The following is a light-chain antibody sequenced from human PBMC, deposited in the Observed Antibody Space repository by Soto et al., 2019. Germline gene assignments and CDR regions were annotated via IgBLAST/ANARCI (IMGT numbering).Light chain of an antibody. CDR2: DVS. Sequence: QSALTQPASVSGSPGQSITISCTGTSSDVGGYNYVSWYQQHPGKAPKLMIYDVSNRPSGVYNRLSGSKSGNTASLTISGFQDEDEADYYCSSYTSSSTVFGTGTKLTVL. J-gene: IGLJ1*01. CDR3: SSYTSSSTV. CDR1: SSDVGGYNY. V-gene: IGLV2-14*01.